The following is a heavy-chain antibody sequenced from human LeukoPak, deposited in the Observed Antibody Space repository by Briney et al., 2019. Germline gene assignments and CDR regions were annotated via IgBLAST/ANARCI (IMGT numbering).Heavy chain of an antibody. V-gene: IGHV3-30-3*01. J-gene: IGHJ4*02. CDR2: ITYDGSNK. D-gene: IGHD1-26*01. CDR1: GFTFSDYY. CDR3: ARVKRGSYGDY. Sequence: PGGSLRLSCAASGFTFSDYYMSWIRQAPGKGLEWVAVITYDGSNKYYADSVKGRFTISRDNSKNTLYLQMNSLRAEDTAVYYCARVKRGSYGDYWGQGTLVTVSS.